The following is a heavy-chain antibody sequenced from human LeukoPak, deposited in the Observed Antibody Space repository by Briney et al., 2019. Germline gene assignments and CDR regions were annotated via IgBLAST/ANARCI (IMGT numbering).Heavy chain of an antibody. CDR2: ISYDGSNK. CDR3: ARDFYGGRTGYFDY. CDR1: GXTFSSYA. Sequence: PGRSLRLSCAASGXTFSSYAMHWVRQAPGKGLEWVAVISYDGSNKYYADSAKGRFTISRDNSKNTLYLQMNSLRAEDTAVYYCARDFYGGRTGYFDYWGQGTLVTVSS. J-gene: IGHJ4*02. V-gene: IGHV3-30-3*01. D-gene: IGHD4-23*01.